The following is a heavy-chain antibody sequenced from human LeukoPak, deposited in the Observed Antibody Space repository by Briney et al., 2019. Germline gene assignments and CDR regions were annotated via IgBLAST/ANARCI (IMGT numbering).Heavy chain of an antibody. Sequence: SETLSLTCAVYGGSFSGYYWSWIRQPPGKGLEWIGEINHSGSTNYNPSLKSRVTISVDTSKNQFSLKLSSVTAADMAVYYCARGESCSSTSCSFDYWGQGTLVTVSS. D-gene: IGHD2-2*01. CDR1: GGSFSGYY. CDR2: INHSGST. J-gene: IGHJ4*02. CDR3: ARGESCSSTSCSFDY. V-gene: IGHV4-34*01.